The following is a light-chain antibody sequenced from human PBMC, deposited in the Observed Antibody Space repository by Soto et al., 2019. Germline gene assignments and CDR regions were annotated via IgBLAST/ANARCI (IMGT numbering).Light chain of an antibody. J-gene: IGLJ1*01. CDR1: SSDVGGYNY. V-gene: IGLV2-14*01. Sequence: QSALTQPASVSGSPGQSITISCTGTSSDVGGYNYVYWYQQHSGKAPKLMIYEVSNRPSGVSNRFSGSKSGNTASLTISGLQAEDEADYYCSSYTSSSTPYVFGTGTKVTVL. CDR2: EVS. CDR3: SSYTSSSTPYV.